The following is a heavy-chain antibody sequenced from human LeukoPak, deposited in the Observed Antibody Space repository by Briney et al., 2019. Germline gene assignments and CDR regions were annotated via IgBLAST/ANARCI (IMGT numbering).Heavy chain of an antibody. Sequence: GGSLRLSCAASGFTFSNSGMHWVRQAPGKGLEWVAVMSFDGSNKYYADSVKGRFTISRDNSKNTLYLQMNSLRAEDTAVYYCAKDARAAIAVFFYFDFWGQGTLVTVSS. D-gene: IGHD6-19*01. CDR3: AKDARAAIAVFFYFDF. J-gene: IGHJ4*02. CDR1: GFTFSNSG. V-gene: IGHV3-30*18. CDR2: MSFDGSNK.